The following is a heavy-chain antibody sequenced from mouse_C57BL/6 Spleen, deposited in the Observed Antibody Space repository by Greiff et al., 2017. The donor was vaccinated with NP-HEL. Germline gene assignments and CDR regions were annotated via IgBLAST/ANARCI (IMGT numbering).Heavy chain of an antibody. D-gene: IGHD2-4*01. J-gene: IGHJ3*01. CDR3: ARGMDYYDYDVAWFAY. CDR2: IWTGGGT. V-gene: IGHV2-9-1*01. CDR1: GFSLTSYA. Sequence: VKLVESGPGLVAPSQSLSITCTVSGFSLTSYAISWVRQPPGKGLEWLGVIWTGGGTNYNSALKSRLSISKDNSKSQVFLKMNSLQTDDTARYYCARGMDYYDYDVAWFAYWGQGTLVTVSA.